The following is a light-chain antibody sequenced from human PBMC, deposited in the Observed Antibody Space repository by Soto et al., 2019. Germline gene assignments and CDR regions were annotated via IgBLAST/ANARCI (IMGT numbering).Light chain of an antibody. J-gene: IGKJ1*01. CDR2: AAS. Sequence: DILMTQSPSSLSASVGDRLTITCRASQTISNFLNWYQQKPGKAPKLLIYAASSLQSGVPSRFSGSGSGTDFTLTISSLQLEDFATYYCQQSYSTPRTFGQGTKVEIK. CDR3: QQSYSTPRT. V-gene: IGKV1-39*01. CDR1: QTISNF.